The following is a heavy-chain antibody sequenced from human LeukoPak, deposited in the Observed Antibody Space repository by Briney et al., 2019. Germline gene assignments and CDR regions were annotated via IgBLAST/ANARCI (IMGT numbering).Heavy chain of an antibody. CDR3: ARIRCGHSGSVCYNH. V-gene: IGHV4-34*01. CDR2: ISHTEGT. J-gene: IGHJ4*02. D-gene: IGHD3-9*01. CDR1: GVSINDYY. Sequence: SETLSLTCGVFGVSINDYYWSWVRQSPGKGLEWIGEISHTEGTRYNPSLESRVTMSVGTSENQLSLKLIFVTAADTAVYYCARIRCGHSGSVCYNHWGLGTLVTVSS.